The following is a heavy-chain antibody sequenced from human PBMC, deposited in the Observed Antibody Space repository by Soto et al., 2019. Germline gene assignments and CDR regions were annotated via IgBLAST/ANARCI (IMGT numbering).Heavy chain of an antibody. CDR2: INHSGST. CDR3: ARGGKRLLWFGEHNNWFDP. D-gene: IGHD3-10*01. CDR1: GGSFSGYY. V-gene: IGHV4-34*01. J-gene: IGHJ5*02. Sequence: SETLSLTCAVYGGSFSGYYWSCIRQPPGKGLEWIGEINHSGSTNYNPSLKSRVTISVDTSKNQFSLKLSSVTAADTAVYYCARGGKRLLWFGEHNNWFDPWGQGTLVTVSS.